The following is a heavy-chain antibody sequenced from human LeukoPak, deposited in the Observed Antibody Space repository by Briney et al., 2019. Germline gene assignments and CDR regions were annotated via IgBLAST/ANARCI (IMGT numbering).Heavy chain of an antibody. CDR1: GFTFSSYE. Sequence: GGSLRLSCAASGFTFSSYEMNWVRQAPGKGLEWVSYISSSGSTIYYADSVKGRFTISRDNAKNSLYLQMNSLKTEDTAVYYCTRHSGSGPVDYWGQGTLVTVSS. D-gene: IGHD3-10*01. V-gene: IGHV3-48*03. CDR3: TRHSGSGPVDY. CDR2: ISSSGSTI. J-gene: IGHJ4*02.